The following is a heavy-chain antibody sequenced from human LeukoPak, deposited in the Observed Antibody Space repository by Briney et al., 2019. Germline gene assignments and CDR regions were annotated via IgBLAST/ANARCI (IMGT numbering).Heavy chain of an antibody. V-gene: IGHV1-69*05. CDR2: IIPMFGTA. CDR1: GGTFSSFA. D-gene: IGHD1-7*01. CDR3: ARATELELLTAPLDI. J-gene: IGHJ3*02. Sequence: GASVKVSCKASGGTFSSFAISWVRQAPGHGLEWTGGIIPMFGTANYAQKFQGRVTITTDESTSTAYMELSSLRPEDTAVYYCARATELELLTAPLDIWGQGTMVTVSS.